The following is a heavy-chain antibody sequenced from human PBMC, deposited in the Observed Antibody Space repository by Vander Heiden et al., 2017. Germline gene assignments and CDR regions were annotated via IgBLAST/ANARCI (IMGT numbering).Heavy chain of an antibody. CDR1: GYTFTDYA. V-gene: IGHV1-3*04. Sequence: QAHLVQSGAEVKKPGASVRVSCKASGYTFTDYAVHWVRQAPGQSLEWMGWVNTGNGETKFSQKFRGRVSMTRDTSATTAYLDLSSLISEDTAVYYCASPCRATVGFHYECWGKGTLVTVSS. D-gene: IGHD3-16*01. CDR3: ASPCRATVGFHYEC. J-gene: IGHJ4*02. CDR2: VNTGNGET.